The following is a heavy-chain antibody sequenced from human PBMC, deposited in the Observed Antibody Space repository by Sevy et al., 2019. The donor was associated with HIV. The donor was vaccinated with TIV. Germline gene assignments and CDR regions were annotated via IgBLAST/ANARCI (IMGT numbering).Heavy chain of an antibody. CDR2: ISAYNGNT. J-gene: IGHJ6*02. D-gene: IGHD6-19*01. CDR3: ARDRYSSGWYVTTYYYYYGMDV. CDR1: GYTFTSYG. Sequence: ASVKVSCKASGYTFTSYGISWVRQAPGQGLEWIGWISAYNGNTNYAQKLQGRVTMTTDTSTSTAYMELRSLRSDDTAVYYCARDRYSSGWYVTTYYYYYGMDVWGQGTTVTVSS. V-gene: IGHV1-18*01.